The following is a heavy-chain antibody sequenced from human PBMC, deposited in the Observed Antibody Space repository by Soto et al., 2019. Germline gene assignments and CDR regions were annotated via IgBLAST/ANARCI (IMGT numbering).Heavy chain of an antibody. CDR3: ATVRTVTPDYYYYGMDV. Sequence: ASVKVSCKVSGYTLTELSMHCVRRAPGKGLEWMGGFDPEDGETIYAQKFQGRVTMTEDTSTDTAYMELSSLRSEDTAVYYCATVRTVTPDYYYYGMDVWGQGTTVTVSS. CDR1: GYTLTELS. D-gene: IGHD4-17*01. CDR2: FDPEDGET. J-gene: IGHJ6*02. V-gene: IGHV1-24*01.